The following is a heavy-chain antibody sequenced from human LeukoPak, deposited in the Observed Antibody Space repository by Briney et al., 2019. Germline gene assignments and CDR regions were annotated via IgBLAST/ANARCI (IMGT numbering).Heavy chain of an antibody. J-gene: IGHJ4*02. V-gene: IGHV4-4*07. CDR1: GDSISSYY. CDR2: IHPSGST. CDR3: ARGPPPDFDY. Sequence: SETLSLTCTASGDSISSYYWSWIRQPAGKGLEWIGRIHPSGSTNYNPSLKSRLTLSVDTSKNQFSLKLSSVTAADTAVYYCARGPPPDFDYWGRGTLVTVSS.